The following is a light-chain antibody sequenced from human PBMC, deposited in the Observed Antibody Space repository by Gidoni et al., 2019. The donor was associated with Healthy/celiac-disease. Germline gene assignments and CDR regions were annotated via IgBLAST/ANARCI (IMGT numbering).Light chain of an antibody. CDR2: EVS. CDR3: SSYTSSSTWV. CDR1: SSDVGGYNY. J-gene: IGLJ3*02. V-gene: IGLV2-14*01. Sequence: QSALTQPASGSGSPGQSITISCTGTSSDVGGYNYVSWYQQHPGKAPNLMIYEVSNRPPGVSNRFSGSKSGNTASLTISGLQAEDEADYYCSSYTSSSTWVFGGGTKLTVL.